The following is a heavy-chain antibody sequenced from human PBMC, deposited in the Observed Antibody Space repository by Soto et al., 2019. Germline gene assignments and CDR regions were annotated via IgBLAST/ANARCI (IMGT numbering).Heavy chain of an antibody. CDR1: GYTFTGYY. CDR2: INPNSGGT. V-gene: IGHV1-2*04. D-gene: IGHD1-7*01. J-gene: IGHJ4*02. CDR3: ARVYNWNYDPLGY. Sequence: SVKVSCKASGYTFTGYYMHWVRQAPGQGLEWMGWINPNSGGTNYAQKFQGWVTMTRDTSISTAYMELSRLRSDDTAVYYCARVYNWNYDPLGYWGQGTLVTVSS.